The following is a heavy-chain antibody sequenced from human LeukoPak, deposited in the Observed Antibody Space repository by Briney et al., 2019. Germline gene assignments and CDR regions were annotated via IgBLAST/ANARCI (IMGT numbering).Heavy chain of an antibody. CDR1: GGYIGSYY. V-gene: IGHV4-4*07. J-gene: IGHJ6*03. CDR3: AREGDYGDYSKSFYYMDV. D-gene: IGHD4-17*01. Sequence: KPSETLSPTCTVSGGYIGSYYWSWIRQPAGKGLEWIGRIYTSENTDYNPSLKSRVTMSVDMSTSQFSLRLTSVTAADTAVYYCAREGDYGDYSKSFYYMDVWGKGTTVTVSS. CDR2: IYTSENT.